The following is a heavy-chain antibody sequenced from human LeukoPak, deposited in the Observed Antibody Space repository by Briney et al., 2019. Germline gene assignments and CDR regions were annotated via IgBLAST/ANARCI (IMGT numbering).Heavy chain of an antibody. J-gene: IGHJ5*02. D-gene: IGHD2-2*01. CDR2: TYYRSTWYD. CDR1: GDSVSSNSVT. Sequence: SQTLSLTCAISGDSVSSNSVTWNWIRQSPSRGLEWLGRTYYRSTWYDDYAVSVRGRITVNPDTSNNQLSPHLNSVTPEDTAVYYCARRLTQYDCFDPWGQGILVTVSS. CDR3: ARRLTQYDCFDP. V-gene: IGHV6-1*01.